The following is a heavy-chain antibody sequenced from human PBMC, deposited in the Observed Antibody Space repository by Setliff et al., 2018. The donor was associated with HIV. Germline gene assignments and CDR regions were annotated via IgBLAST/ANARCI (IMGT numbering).Heavy chain of an antibody. J-gene: IGHJ3*02. CDR2: ISHSGTA. Sequence: KASETLSLTCTVSGGAISSNKWWSWVRQSPGKGLEWIGEISHSGTANYNASLKSRVTMSIDKSTDQFSLKMRSVTAADTAVYYCARATRRNDAFDIWGQGTMVTVSS. CDR3: ARATRRNDAFDI. D-gene: IGHD1-1*01. CDR1: GGAISSNKW. V-gene: IGHV4-4*02.